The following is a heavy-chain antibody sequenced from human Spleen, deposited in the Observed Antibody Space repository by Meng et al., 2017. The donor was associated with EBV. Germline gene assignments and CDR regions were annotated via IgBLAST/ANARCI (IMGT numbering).Heavy chain of an antibody. J-gene: IGHJ5*02. V-gene: IGHV4-30-2*01. D-gene: IGHD4-17*01. CDR2: IYQSGSA. CDR1: GDSINNGGYS. CDR3: ARGGGYGDYEGWFDP. Sequence: GSGLVKPSQTLALPCAVSGDSINNGGYSWSWIRQPPGKGLDWIGYIYQSGSAYYNPSLKSRVTMSVDMSKNQFSLKLTSVTAADTAVYYCARGGGYGDYEGWFDPWGQGTLVTVSS.